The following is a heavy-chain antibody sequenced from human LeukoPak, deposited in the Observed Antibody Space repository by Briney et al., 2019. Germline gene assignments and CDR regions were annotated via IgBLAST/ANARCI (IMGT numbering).Heavy chain of an antibody. J-gene: IGHJ4*02. V-gene: IGHV3-23*01. D-gene: IGHD2-2*01. Sequence: GGSLRLPCAASGFTFYSYAMTWVRQAPGKGLEWVSAISSSGGSTYYADSVKGRFTISRDNSKNTLYLQMNSLRAEDTAVYYCAKALRNLGYCSTTSCPFDYWGQGALVTVSS. CDR3: AKALRNLGYCSTTSCPFDY. CDR1: GFTFYSYA. CDR2: ISSSGGST.